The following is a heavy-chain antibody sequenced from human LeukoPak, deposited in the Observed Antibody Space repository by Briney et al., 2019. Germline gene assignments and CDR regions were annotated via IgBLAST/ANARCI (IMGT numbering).Heavy chain of an antibody. Sequence: SAKVSCKASRGTFSSYGISWVRQAPGQGLEWMGGVIAIFGRVKYGQKFQGRATITTDESTSTAYMELSSLTSEDTGVYYCARGELGDSSGFSFFDYWGQGTLVTVSS. V-gene: IGHV1-69*05. CDR3: ARGELGDSSGFSFFDY. CDR2: VIAIFGRV. J-gene: IGHJ4*02. D-gene: IGHD3-22*01. CDR1: RGTFSSYG.